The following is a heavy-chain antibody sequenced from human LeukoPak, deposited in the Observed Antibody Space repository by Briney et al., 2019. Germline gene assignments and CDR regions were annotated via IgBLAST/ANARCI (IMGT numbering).Heavy chain of an antibody. D-gene: IGHD1-20*01. J-gene: IGHJ4*02. CDR1: GFTFSSYG. CDR3: ARQLLNWNQEY. V-gene: IGHV3-30*03. CDR2: ISYDGSNK. Sequence: EAGGSLRLSCAASGFTFSSYGMHWVRQAPGKGLEWVAVISYDGSNKYYADSVKGRFTISRDNSKNTLYLQMNSLRAEDTAVYYCARQLLNWNQEYWGQGTLVTVSS.